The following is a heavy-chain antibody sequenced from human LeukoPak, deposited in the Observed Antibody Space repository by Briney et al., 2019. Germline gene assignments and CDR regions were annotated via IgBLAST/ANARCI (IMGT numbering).Heavy chain of an antibody. Sequence: PSETLSLICSVSGGSVSNDYWSWIRQSPGKGLEWIGYIYYSGRIDYNPSLKNRVTVSVDASNNWLSLKLSSVTAADTAVYYCARISGSSTVWYFDLWGRGTLVTVSS. CDR2: IYYSGRI. CDR1: GGSVSNDY. V-gene: IGHV4-59*02. CDR3: ARISGSSTVWYFDL. J-gene: IGHJ2*01. D-gene: IGHD1-26*01.